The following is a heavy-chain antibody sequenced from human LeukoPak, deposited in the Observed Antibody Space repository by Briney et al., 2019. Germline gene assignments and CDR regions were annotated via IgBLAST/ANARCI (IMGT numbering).Heavy chain of an antibody. CDR1: GGSISSGGYY. V-gene: IGHV4-31*03. Sequence: SQTLSLTCTVSGGSISSGGYYWSWIRQHPGKGLEWIGYISYSGSTYYNPSLKSRVTISVDTSKNQFSLQLSSVTAADTAVYYCARHITGTTLDYWGQGILVTVSS. CDR2: ISYSGST. D-gene: IGHD1-7*01. CDR3: ARHITGTTLDY. J-gene: IGHJ4*02.